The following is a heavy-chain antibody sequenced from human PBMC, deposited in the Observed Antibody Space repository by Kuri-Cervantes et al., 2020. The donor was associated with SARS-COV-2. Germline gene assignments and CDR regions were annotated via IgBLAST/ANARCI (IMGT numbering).Heavy chain of an antibody. CDR2: ISGSEYP. Sequence: GGSLRLSCAASGFTFSIYDMSWVRQAPGKSLEWVSGISGSEYPYYADSVKGRFTISRDNPKNTLDLQMNNLRAEDTAIYYCAKGRTTVTTLHDAFDIWGQGTMVTVSS. J-gene: IGHJ3*02. CDR3: AKGRTTVTTLHDAFDI. CDR1: GFTFSIYD. V-gene: IGHV3-23*01. D-gene: IGHD4-17*01.